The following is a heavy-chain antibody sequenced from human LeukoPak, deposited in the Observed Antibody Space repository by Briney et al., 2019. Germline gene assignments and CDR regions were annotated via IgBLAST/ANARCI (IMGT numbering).Heavy chain of an antibody. CDR3: VSDLCGGDDQ. CDR2: IDEDGKTI. V-gene: IGHV3-74*01. D-gene: IGHD2-21*01. Sequence: QPGGSLRLSCAASGFTFTSYWMHWVRHAPGKDLVWVSRIDEDGKTIDYADSVKGRFTISRDNAQDTLYLQMSSLRDEDTAVYYCVSDLCGGDDQWGRGTLVTVSS. CDR1: GFTFTSYW. J-gene: IGHJ5*02.